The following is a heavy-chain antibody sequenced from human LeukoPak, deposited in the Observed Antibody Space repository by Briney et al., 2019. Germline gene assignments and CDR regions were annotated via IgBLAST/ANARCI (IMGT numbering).Heavy chain of an antibody. V-gene: IGHV4-39*07. CDR3: AREDCGGDCHGDY. D-gene: IGHD2-21*02. CDR2: IYYSGST. J-gene: IGHJ4*02. Sequence: PSETLSLTCTVSGGSISSSSYYWGWIRQPPGKGLEWIGSIYYSGSTYYNPSLKSRVTISVDTSKNQFSLKLSSVTAADTAVYYCAREDCGGDCHGDYWGQGTLVTVSS. CDR1: GGSISSSSYY.